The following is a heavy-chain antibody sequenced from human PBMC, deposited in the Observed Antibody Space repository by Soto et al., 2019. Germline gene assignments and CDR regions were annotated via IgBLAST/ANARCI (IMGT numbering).Heavy chain of an antibody. J-gene: IGHJ4*02. CDR3: AKMSSSSTFDY. V-gene: IGHV3-23*01. CDR2: ISGSDDST. Sequence: EVQLLEPGGGLVQPGESLRLSCAASGFTFSSYAMSWVRQAPGKGLEWVSVISGSDDSTYYADSVKGRFTISRHNSKNTLYLQMNSPRAEDSAVYYYAKMSSSSTFDYWGQGTLVTVSS. D-gene: IGHD6-6*01. CDR1: GFTFSSYA.